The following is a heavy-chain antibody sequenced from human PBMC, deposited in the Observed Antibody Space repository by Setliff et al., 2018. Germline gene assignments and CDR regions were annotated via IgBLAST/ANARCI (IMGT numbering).Heavy chain of an antibody. CDR2: MYGNS. CDR3: ARGPGAATGEGIDI. CDR1: GGSISGYY. J-gene: IGHJ3*02. D-gene: IGHD7-27*01. V-gene: IGHV4-4*07. Sequence: SETLSLTCTVSGGSISGYYWTWIRQPAGKGLEWIGRMYGNSNYNPSLKSRVTMSIDTSKNKFSLKLSSVTAADTAVYYCARGPGAATGEGIDIWGQGTMVTVSS.